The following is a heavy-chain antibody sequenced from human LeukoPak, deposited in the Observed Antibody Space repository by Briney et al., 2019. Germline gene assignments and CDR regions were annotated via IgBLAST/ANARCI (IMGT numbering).Heavy chain of an antibody. J-gene: IGHJ4*02. D-gene: IGHD3-10*01. CDR3: ASGMVRGDLGYLDY. V-gene: IGHV1-69*05. Sequence: SVKVSCKASGGTFSSYAISWVRQAPGQGLEWMGGIIPIFGTANYAQKFQGRVTITTDESTSTAYMELSSLRSEDTAVYYCASGMVRGDLGYLDYWGQGTLVTASS. CDR2: IIPIFGTA. CDR1: GGTFSSYA.